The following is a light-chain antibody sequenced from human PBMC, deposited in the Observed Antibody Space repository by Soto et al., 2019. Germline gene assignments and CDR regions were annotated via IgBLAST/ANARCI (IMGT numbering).Light chain of an antibody. CDR2: GAS. Sequence: VMTQAPVTLSLCTGEGATLSCRASQTVNNNVAWYQLKDGQVPRLLIYGASTRATDIPARFSGSGSGTEFTLTISSLQSEDFAEYHCQQYNNWPQTFGQGTKVDIK. V-gene: IGKV3-15*01. CDR1: QTVNNN. J-gene: IGKJ1*01. CDR3: QQYNNWPQT.